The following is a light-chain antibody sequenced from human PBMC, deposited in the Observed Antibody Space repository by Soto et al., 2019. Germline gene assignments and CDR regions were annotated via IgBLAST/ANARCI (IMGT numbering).Light chain of an antibody. Sequence: DIVMTQSPATLSVSPGERATLSCKASLTVSTNLAWYQQKPGQPPRLLIYYTSTRATGIPARFSGSGSGKEFTLTISSLQSEDSAVYYCQQYNNWPPGATFGPGTKVEIK. J-gene: IGKJ3*01. CDR1: LTVSTN. CDR3: QQYNNWPPGAT. CDR2: YTS. V-gene: IGKV3-15*01.